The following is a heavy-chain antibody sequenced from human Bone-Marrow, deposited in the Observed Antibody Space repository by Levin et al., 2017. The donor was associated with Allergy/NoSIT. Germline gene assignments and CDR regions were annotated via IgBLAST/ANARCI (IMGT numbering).Heavy chain of an antibody. CDR3: ARGAANSFDI. V-gene: IGHV3-30-3*01. D-gene: IGHD6-25*01. Sequence: QAGGSLRLSCAASGFTLSTYAMYWVRQAPGQGLEWVAIISYDGNNKYYAESVKGRFTISRDNSKNTLYLQMNNLRPEDTAVYFCARGAANSFDIWGQGTVVTVSS. CDR2: ISYDGNNK. J-gene: IGHJ3*02. CDR1: GFTLSTYA.